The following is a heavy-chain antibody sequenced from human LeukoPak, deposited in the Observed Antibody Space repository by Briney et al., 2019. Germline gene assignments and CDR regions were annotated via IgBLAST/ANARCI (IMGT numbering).Heavy chain of an antibody. D-gene: IGHD2-15*01. CDR1: GGSISSYY. CDR2: IYYSGST. V-gene: IGHV4-59*08. CDR3: ARSGGGWQGGSWEYYFDY. J-gene: IGHJ4*02. Sequence: SETLSLTCTVSGGSISSYYWSWIRQPPGKGLEWIGYIYYSGSTNYNPSLKSRVTISVDTSKNQLSLKLSSVTAADTAVYYCARSGGGWQGGSWEYYFDYWGQGTLVTVSS.